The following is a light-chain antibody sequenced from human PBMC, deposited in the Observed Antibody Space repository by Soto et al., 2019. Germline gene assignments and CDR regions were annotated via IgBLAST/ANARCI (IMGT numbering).Light chain of an antibody. CDR1: SSDVGAYDF. Sequence: QSALTQPPSASGSPGQSVTISCTGTSSDVGAYDFVSWYQQHPGEAPKLMIYEVTKRPSGVPDRFSGSKSGNTASLTVSGLQTEDEADYYCSSFATSNNFVFGTGTKVT. V-gene: IGLV2-8*01. J-gene: IGLJ1*01. CDR3: SSFATSNNFV. CDR2: EVT.